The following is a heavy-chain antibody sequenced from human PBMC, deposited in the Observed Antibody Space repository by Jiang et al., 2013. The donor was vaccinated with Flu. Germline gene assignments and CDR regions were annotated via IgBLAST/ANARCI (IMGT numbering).Heavy chain of an antibody. V-gene: IGHV1-18*01. J-gene: IGHJ3*02. CDR1: GYTFTSYG. Sequence: GAEVKKPGASVKVSCKASGYTFTSYGISWVRQAPGQGLEWMGWISAYNGNTNYAQKLQGRVTMTTDTSTSTAYMELRSLRSDDTAVYYCARDWALGYYDSSGYYSYDAFDIWGQGTMVTVSS. CDR2: ISAYNGNT. CDR3: ARDWALGYYDSSGYYSYDAFDI. D-gene: IGHD3-22*01.